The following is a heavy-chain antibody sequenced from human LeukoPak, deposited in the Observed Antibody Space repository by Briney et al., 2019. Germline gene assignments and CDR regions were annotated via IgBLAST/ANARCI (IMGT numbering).Heavy chain of an antibody. CDR2: ISSSSSYI. CDR3: TRVVSVAWSERRPGYYYMDV. D-gene: IGHD1-1*01. CDR1: GFTFSSYS. V-gene: IGHV3-21*01. Sequence: GGSLRLSCAASGFTFSSYSMNWVRQAPGKGLEWVSSISSSSSYIYYAASVKGRFTISRDNAKNSLYLQMNSLRAGDMAVYYCTRVVSVAWSERRPGYYYMDVWGKGTTVTISS. J-gene: IGHJ6*03.